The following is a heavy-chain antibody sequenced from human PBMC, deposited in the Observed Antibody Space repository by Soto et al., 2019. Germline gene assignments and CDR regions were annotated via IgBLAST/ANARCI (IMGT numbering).Heavy chain of an antibody. Sequence: SETLSLTCAVYGGSFSGYYWSWIRQPPGKGLEWIGEINHSGSTNYNPSLRSRVTISVDTSKNQFSLKLSSVTAADTAVYYCARAGVAVAGILTGNWFDPWGQGTLVTVSS. CDR1: GGSFSGYY. D-gene: IGHD6-19*01. V-gene: IGHV4-34*01. CDR2: INHSGST. J-gene: IGHJ5*02. CDR3: ARAGVAVAGILTGNWFDP.